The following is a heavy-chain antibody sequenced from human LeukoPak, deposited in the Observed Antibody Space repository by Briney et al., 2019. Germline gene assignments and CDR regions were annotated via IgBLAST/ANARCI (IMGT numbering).Heavy chain of an antibody. CDR3: AKAYSSSWYDTLFD. D-gene: IGHD6-13*01. CDR2: ISYDGSNK. CDR1: GFTFSSYG. V-gene: IGHV3-30*18. Sequence: GGSLRLSCGASGFTFSSYGMHWVRQAPGKGLEWVAVISYDGSNKYYAGSVKGRFTISRDNSKNTLYLQMNSLRAEDTAVYYCAKAYSSSWYDTLFDWGQGTLVTVSS. J-gene: IGHJ4*02.